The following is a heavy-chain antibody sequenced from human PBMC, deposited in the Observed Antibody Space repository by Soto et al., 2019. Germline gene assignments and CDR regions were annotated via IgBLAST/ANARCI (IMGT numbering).Heavy chain of an antibody. CDR1: GFTFSSYA. CDR2: ISGSGGST. Sequence: GGSLRLSCAASGFTFSSYAMNWVRQAPEKGLEWVSGISGSGGSTSYADSVKGRFTVSRDNAQNSLFLVINSLRAEDTAVYYCARDRDWAFDYWGQGTLVTVS. V-gene: IGHV3-23*01. J-gene: IGHJ4*02. D-gene: IGHD3-9*01. CDR3: ARDRDWAFDY.